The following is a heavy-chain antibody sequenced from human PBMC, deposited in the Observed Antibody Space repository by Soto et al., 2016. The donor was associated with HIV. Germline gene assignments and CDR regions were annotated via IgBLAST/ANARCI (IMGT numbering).Heavy chain of an antibody. J-gene: IGHJ5*02. CDR1: GGSVSSGNYY. D-gene: IGHD3-10*01. Sequence: QVQLQESGPGLVKPSQTLSLTCNVSGGSVSSGNYYWSWIRQPAGKGLEWIGHIHDNGIANYNPSLNSRATISVDTSKNQFSLKLTSVTAADSAVYYCARDLLYYGSGSSNWFDPWGQGTLVIVSS. CDR3: ARDLLYYGSGSSNWFDP. V-gene: IGHV4-61*02. CDR2: IHDNGIA.